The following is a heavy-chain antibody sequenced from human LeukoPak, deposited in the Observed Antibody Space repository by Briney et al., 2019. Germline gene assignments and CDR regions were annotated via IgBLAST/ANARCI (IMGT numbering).Heavy chain of an antibody. D-gene: IGHD6-13*01. CDR3: ARAYSSSWYWNWFDP. V-gene: IGHV4-38-2*02. J-gene: IGHJ5*02. Sequence: SETLSLTCTVSGYSISSGYYWGWIRQPPGKRLEWIGSIYNSGSTYYNPSLKSRVTISVDTSKNQFSLKLSSVTAADTALYYCARAYSSSWYWNWFDPWGQGTLVTVSS. CDR2: IYNSGST. CDR1: GYSISSGYY.